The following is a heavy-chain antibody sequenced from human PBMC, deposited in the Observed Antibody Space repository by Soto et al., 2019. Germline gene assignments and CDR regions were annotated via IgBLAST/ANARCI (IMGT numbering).Heavy chain of an antibody. J-gene: IGHJ6*02. CDR2: ISGSGGST. V-gene: IGHV3-23*01. Sequence: EVQLLESGGVLVQPGGSLTLSCAASGFTFSSYAMRCVRQAPGTGLEGVIAISGSGGSTYFTNSVKGRFTIPRDNSKNTLYLQMTSLRAEDMAVYYCAKFSPMDRAYYYYYGMDVWGQGTTVTVSS. CDR1: GFTFSSYA. D-gene: IGHD3-3*02. CDR3: AKFSPMDRAYYYYYGMDV.